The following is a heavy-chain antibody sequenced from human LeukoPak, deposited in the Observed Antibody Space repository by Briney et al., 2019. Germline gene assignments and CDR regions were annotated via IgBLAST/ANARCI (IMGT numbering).Heavy chain of an antibody. CDR1: GYTFTSYG. J-gene: IGHJ4*02. Sequence: ASVKVSCKASGYTFTSYGISWVRQAPGQGLEWMGWISAYNGNTNYAQKLQGRVTMTTDTSTSTAYMELRSLRSDDTAVYYCARDSCYSTSCYSGEFDYWGQGTLVTVSS. D-gene: IGHD2-2*01. CDR2: ISAYNGNT. CDR3: ARDSCYSTSCYSGEFDY. V-gene: IGHV1-18*01.